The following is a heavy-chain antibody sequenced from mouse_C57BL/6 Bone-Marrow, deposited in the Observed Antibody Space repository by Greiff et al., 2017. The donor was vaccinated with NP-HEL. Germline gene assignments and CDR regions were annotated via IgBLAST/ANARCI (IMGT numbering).Heavy chain of an antibody. V-gene: IGHV1-54*01. D-gene: IGHD1-1*01. CDR1: GYAFPNYL. J-gene: IGHJ1*03. Sequence: QLQQSGAELVRPGTSVKVSCKASGYAFPNYLIEWVKQRPGQGLEWIGVINPGSGGTNYNEKFKGKATLTADKSSSTAYMQLSSLTSEDSAVYFCAGSSHWYFDVWGTGTTVTVSS. CDR3: AGSSHWYFDV. CDR2: INPGSGGT.